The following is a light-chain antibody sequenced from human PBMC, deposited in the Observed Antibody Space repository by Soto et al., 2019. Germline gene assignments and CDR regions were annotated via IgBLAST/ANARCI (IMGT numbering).Light chain of an antibody. V-gene: IGKV1-39*01. J-gene: IGKJ4*01. CDR1: QSIRSY. CDR2: AAS. CDR3: QQSYSTPLT. Sequence: DIQMTQSPSSLSASVGDRVIITCRTSQSIRSYLNWFQQKPGKAPKLLIYAASSLQSGVPSRFSGSGSGTDFTLTISSLQPEDFATYYYQQSYSTPLTFGGGTKVEIK.